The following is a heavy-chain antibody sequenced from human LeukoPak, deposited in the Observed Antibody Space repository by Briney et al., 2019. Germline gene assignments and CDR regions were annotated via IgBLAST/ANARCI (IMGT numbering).Heavy chain of an antibody. V-gene: IGHV3-48*02. D-gene: IGHD6-19*01. CDR2: ISSSSGAI. J-gene: IGHJ4*02. Sequence: QPGGSLRLSCAASGFTFSSNGMSWVRQAPGKGLEWVSCISSSSGAIYYADSVKGRFTISRDNAKNSLYLRMTSLRDEDTAVYYCARDGWLDSWGQGTLVTVSS. CDR3: ARDGWLDS. CDR1: GFTFSSNG.